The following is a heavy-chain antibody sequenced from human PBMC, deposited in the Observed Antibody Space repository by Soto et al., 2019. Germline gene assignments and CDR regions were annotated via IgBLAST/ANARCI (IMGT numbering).Heavy chain of an antibody. D-gene: IGHD3-3*01. CDR3: ATALPRLYDFSTGYYDYFDY. CDR1: GGSISSGDYY. Sequence: PSETLSLTCTVSGGSISSGDYYWSWIRQPPGKGLEWIGYIYYSGSTYYNPSLKSRVTISVDTSKNQFSLKLSSVTAADTAVYYCATALPRLYDFSTGYYDYFDYWGQGTLVTVSA. J-gene: IGHJ4*02. V-gene: IGHV4-30-4*01. CDR2: IYYSGST.